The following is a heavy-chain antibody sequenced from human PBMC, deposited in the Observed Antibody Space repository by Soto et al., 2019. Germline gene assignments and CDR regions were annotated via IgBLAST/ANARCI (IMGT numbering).Heavy chain of an antibody. CDR2: IYYSGST. Sequence: QVQLQESGPGLVKPSETLSLTCTVSGGSISSSYGSWIRQPPGKGLEWIGYIYYSGSTNYNPSLKSRVTISVDTSKNQFSLKLSSVTAADTAVYYCARDDGYTFGYWGQGTLVTVSS. CDR1: GGSISSSY. V-gene: IGHV4-59*01. J-gene: IGHJ4*01. CDR3: ARDDGYTFGY. D-gene: IGHD6-13*01.